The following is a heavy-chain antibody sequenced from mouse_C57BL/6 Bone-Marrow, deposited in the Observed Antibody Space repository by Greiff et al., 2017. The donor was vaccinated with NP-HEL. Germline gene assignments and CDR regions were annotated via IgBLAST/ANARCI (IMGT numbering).Heavy chain of an antibody. V-gene: IGHV1-81*01. CDR2: IYPRSGDT. CDR3: ARERLMNPFDY. J-gene: IGHJ2*01. CDR1: GYTFTSYG. Sequence: QVQLQQSGAELARPGASVKLSCKASGYTFTSYGIRWVKQRPGQGLEWIGGIYPRSGDTYYNEKFKGKATLTADKSSSTAYMELRSLTSEDSAVYFCARERLMNPFDYWGQGTTLTVSS. D-gene: IGHD2-3*01.